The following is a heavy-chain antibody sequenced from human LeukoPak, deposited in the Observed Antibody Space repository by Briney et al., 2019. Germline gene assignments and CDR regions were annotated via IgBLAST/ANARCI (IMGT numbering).Heavy chain of an antibody. Sequence: SETLSLTCTVSGGSISSYYWSWIRQPPGKGLEWIGYIYTSGSTNYNPSLKSRVTISVDTSKNQFSLKLSSVTAADTAVYYCARSRFLEWFTDYYMDVWGKGTTVTVSS. V-gene: IGHV4-4*09. CDR3: ARSRFLEWFTDYYMDV. D-gene: IGHD3-3*01. CDR2: IYTSGST. CDR1: GGSISSYY. J-gene: IGHJ6*03.